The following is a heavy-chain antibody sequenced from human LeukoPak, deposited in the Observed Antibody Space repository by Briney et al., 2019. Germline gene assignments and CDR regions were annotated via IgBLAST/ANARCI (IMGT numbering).Heavy chain of an antibody. V-gene: IGHV4-39*01. CDR2: IFSGGNT. CDR3: AANSADYNTLGSSYKV. J-gene: IGHJ4*02. Sequence: SETLSLTCTVSGASISSSRSFWGWIRQPPGKGLEWIVSIFSGGNTYYNPSLNSRVTISVDTSKNQFSLKLNSVTAADTAVFYCAANSADYNTLGSSYKVWGQGTLVTVSS. CDR1: GASISSSRSF. D-gene: IGHD3-10*01.